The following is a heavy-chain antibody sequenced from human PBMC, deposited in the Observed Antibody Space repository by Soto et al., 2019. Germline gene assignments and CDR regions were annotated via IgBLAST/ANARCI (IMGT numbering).Heavy chain of an antibody. CDR1: GFTFSSYW. CDR3: AREEQQLVLGYYYYGMDV. V-gene: IGHV3-74*01. D-gene: IGHD6-13*01. J-gene: IGHJ6*02. Sequence: PGGSLRLSCAASGFTFSSYWMHWVRQAPGKGLVWVSRINSDGSSTSYADSVKGRFTISRDNAKNTLYLQMNSLGAEDTAVYYCAREEQQLVLGYYYYGMDVWGQGTTVTVSS. CDR2: INSDGSST.